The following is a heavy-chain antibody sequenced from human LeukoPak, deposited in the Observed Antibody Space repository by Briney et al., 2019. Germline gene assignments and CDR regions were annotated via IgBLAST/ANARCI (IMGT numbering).Heavy chain of an antibody. CDR3: ARPPSASRHYYYGMDV. CDR1: GGTFSSYA. J-gene: IGHJ6*02. Sequence: SVKVSCKASGGTFSSYAISWVRQAPGQGLEWMGGIIPIFGTANYAQKFQGRVTITADESTSTAYMELSSLRSEDTAVYYCARPPSASRHYYYGMDVWGQGTTVTVSS. CDR2: IIPIFGTA. V-gene: IGHV1-69*13. D-gene: IGHD6-6*01.